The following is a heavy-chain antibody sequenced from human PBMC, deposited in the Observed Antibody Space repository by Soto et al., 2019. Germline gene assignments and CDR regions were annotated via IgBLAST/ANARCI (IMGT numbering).Heavy chain of an antibody. D-gene: IGHD3-10*01. CDR1: GYTFTSYG. CDR3: ARDKEVTMVRGVIIISSYMDV. CDR2: ISAYNGNT. V-gene: IGHV1-18*01. J-gene: IGHJ6*03. Sequence: GASVKVSCKASGYTFTSYGISWVRQAPGQGLEWMGWISAYNGNTNYAQKLQGRVTMTTDTSTSTVYMELSSLRSEDTAVYYCARDKEVTMVRGVIIISSYMDVWGKGTTVTVSS.